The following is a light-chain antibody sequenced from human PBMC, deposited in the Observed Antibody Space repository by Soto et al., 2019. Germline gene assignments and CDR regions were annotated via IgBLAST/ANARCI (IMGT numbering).Light chain of an antibody. V-gene: IGKV3D-11*03. CDR3: QQRSYWLS. J-gene: IGKJ4*02. CDR2: YAS. CDR1: DSDGTN. Sequence: EVAMHPSPATLALSPALRARLSSRASDSDGTNLRWYQQNPGQPPRLLIAYASNRATGIPGRFSGGGSGTDFTLTISSLEPEDFAVYYCQQRSYWLSFGGGTKVDIK.